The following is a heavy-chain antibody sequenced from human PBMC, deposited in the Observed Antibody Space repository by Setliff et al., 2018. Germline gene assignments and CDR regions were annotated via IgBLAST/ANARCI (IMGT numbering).Heavy chain of an antibody. J-gene: IGHJ4*02. CDR1: GYSFSNFW. V-gene: IGHV5-51*01. CDR2: IYPGDSHT. Sequence: LGESLKISCKGSGYSFSNFWIGWVRQMPGKGLEWMGIIYPGDSHTRYNPSFQGQVTMSAXXSINTAXXXXXXXXXSDTXXXYCARSLVGATYSVYFDYWGQGALVTVSS. CDR3: ARSLVGATYSVYFDY. D-gene: IGHD1-26*01.